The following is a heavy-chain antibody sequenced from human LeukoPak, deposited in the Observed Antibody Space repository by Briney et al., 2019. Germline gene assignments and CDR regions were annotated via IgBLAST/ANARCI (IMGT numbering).Heavy chain of an antibody. CDR1: GYTFTSYA. CDR3: ARDLLGYKNWFDP. V-gene: IGHV1-3*01. J-gene: IGHJ5*02. CDR2: INAANGNI. D-gene: IGHD5-12*01. Sequence: AASVKVSCKASGYTFTSYAIHWVRQAPGQRLEWMGWINAANGNIKYSEKFRGRVTITRDTSASAVYMELGSLSSEDTAVYYCARDLLGYKNWFDPWGQGTLVTVSS.